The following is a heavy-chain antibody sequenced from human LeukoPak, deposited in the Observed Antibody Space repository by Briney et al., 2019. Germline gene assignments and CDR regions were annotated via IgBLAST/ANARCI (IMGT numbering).Heavy chain of an antibody. J-gene: IGHJ4*02. CDR1: GYTFTSYG. V-gene: IGHV1-18*01. CDR3: ARDARGYSYGYHPFDY. Sequence: ASVKLSCKASGYTFTSYGLSWVRQAPGQGLEWMRWISAYNGNTNYAQKLQGRVTMTTDTSTSTAYMELRSLRSDDTAVYYCARDARGYSYGYHPFDYWGQGTLVTVSS. D-gene: IGHD5-18*01. CDR2: ISAYNGNT.